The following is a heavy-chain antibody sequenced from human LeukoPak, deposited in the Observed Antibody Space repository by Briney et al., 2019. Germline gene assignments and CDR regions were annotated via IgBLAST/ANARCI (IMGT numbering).Heavy chain of an antibody. J-gene: IGHJ4*02. CDR3: ARDVRRLWSPRGFDY. D-gene: IGHD5-18*01. Sequence: SETLSLTCTVSGGSISSYYWSWIRQPPGKGLEWIGYIYYSGSTNYNPSLNSRVTISVDTSKNQFSLKLSSVTAADTAVYYCARDVRRLWSPRGFDYWGQGTLVTVSS. CDR1: GGSISSYY. V-gene: IGHV4-59*12. CDR2: IYYSGST.